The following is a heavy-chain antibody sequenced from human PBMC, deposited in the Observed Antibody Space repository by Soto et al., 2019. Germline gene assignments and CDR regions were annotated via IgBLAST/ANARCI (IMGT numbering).Heavy chain of an antibody. D-gene: IGHD1-26*01. Sequence: TLSLTCTDCGASITFGGYSWSWIRQTPGKGLEWIGYINHLETTFYNPSFESRLTLSIDRAKNQFSLKLHSMSAADRAVYFCARGGGSDSFDYWGQGILVTVSS. J-gene: IGHJ4*02. V-gene: IGHV4-30-2*01. CDR3: ARGGGSDSFDY. CDR1: GASITFGGYS. CDR2: INHLETT.